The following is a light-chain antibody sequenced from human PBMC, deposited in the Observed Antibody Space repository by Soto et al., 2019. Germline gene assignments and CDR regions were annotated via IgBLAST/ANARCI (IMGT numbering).Light chain of an antibody. Sequence: EFVLTQSPDTLSLSPGERATLSCRASQSVSNNFLAWYQQRPGQAPRLVISGASRRATGIPERFSGSGSGTDFILSINRLEPEDSAVYYCQQYGSSRWAFGQGTKVEI. CDR3: QQYGSSRWA. J-gene: IGKJ1*01. CDR1: QSVSNNF. CDR2: GAS. V-gene: IGKV3-20*01.